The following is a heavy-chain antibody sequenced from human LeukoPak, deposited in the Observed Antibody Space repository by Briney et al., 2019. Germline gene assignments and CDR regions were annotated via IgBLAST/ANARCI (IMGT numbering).Heavy chain of an antibody. J-gene: IGHJ4*02. V-gene: IGHV3-48*04. CDR3: ARDASGGVVDY. Sequence: PGGSLRLSCAASGFTFSSYSMNWVRQAPGKGLEWVSYISSSGSTIYYADSVKGRFTISRDNAKNSLYLQMNSLRAEDTAVYYCARDASGGVVDYWGQGTLVTVSS. CDR1: GFTFSSYS. CDR2: ISSSGSTI. D-gene: IGHD3-16*01.